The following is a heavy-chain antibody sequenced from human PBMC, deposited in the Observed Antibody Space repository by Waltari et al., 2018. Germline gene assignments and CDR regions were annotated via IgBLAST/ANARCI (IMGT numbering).Heavy chain of an antibody. Sequence: QVQLQESGPGLVKPSETLSLTCTVSGSSISSGYYWGWIRQPPGKGLEWIAGIHHSGCTYYDLSLKSRVTVSVETSKKEFSLKLSSVTAADTAVYYCARDYGDYISSDAFDIWGQGTMVTVSS. J-gene: IGHJ3*02. V-gene: IGHV4-38-2*02. CDR3: ARDYGDYISSDAFDI. CDR2: IHHSGCT. CDR1: GSSISSGYY. D-gene: IGHD4-17*01.